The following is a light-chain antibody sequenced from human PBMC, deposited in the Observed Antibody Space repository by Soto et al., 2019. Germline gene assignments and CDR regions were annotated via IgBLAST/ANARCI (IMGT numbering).Light chain of an antibody. J-gene: IGKJ5*01. V-gene: IGKV1-39*01. CDR3: QQTYSTLYT. CDR2: GAS. Sequence: DSQMTQSPSSLSASVGDRVTITCRASQSISRYLNWYQHKPGNAPKLLIYGASSLQSGVPSRFSGSGSGTDFTLTISSLQPEDFATYYCQQTYSTLYTFGQGTRLEIK. CDR1: QSISRY.